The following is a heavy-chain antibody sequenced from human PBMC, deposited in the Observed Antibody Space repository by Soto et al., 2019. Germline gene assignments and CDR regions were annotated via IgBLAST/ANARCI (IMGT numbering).Heavy chain of an antibody. Sequence: LENLSITCISSVGSITSYHWIWLRQFPGKGLEWSAYTSYTGNAHYNPALQSRVTIAMDTSKNQLSLKLASMTAAETAVYYCARDMHARFTHYLDPWGQG. CDR1: VGSITSYH. V-gene: IGHV4-59*01. CDR2: TSYTGNA. CDR3: ARDMHARFTHYLDP. D-gene: IGHD1-26*01. J-gene: IGHJ5*02.